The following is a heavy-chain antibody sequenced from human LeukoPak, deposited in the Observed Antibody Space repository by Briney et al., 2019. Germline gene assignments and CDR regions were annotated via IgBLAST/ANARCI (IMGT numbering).Heavy chain of an antibody. J-gene: IGHJ4*02. D-gene: IGHD5-18*01. Sequence: SGGSLRLSCAASGFTFSSCAMSWVRQAPGKGLEWVSAISGSGGSTYYADSVKGRFTISRDNSKNTLYLQMNSLRAEDTAVYYCGGDTAMDLIFDYWGQGTLVTVSS. CDR3: GGDTAMDLIFDY. V-gene: IGHV3-23*01. CDR2: ISGSGGST. CDR1: GFTFSSCA.